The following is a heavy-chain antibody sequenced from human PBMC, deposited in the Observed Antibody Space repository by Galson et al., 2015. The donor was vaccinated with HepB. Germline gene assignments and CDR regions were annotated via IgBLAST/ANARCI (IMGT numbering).Heavy chain of an antibody. Sequence: SLRLSCAASGFTFSSYSMNWVRQAPGKGLEWVSSISSSSSYIYYADSVKGRFTISRDNAKNSLYLQMNSLRAEDTAVYYCASTLGAGSPFDYWGQGTLVTVSS. V-gene: IGHV3-21*01. CDR1: GFTFSSYS. D-gene: IGHD3-10*01. CDR2: ISSSSSYI. J-gene: IGHJ4*02. CDR3: ASTLGAGSPFDY.